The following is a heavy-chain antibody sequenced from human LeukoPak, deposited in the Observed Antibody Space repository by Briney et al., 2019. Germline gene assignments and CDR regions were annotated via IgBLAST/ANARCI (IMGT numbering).Heavy chain of an antibody. Sequence: SVKVSCKASGGTFSSYAISWVRQAPGQGLEWMGGIIPIFGTANYAQKFQGRVTITADESTSTAYMELSSLRTEETAVYYCAVEDTDYGSGRGFDYWGQGTLVTVSS. CDR3: AVEDTDYGSGRGFDY. V-gene: IGHV1-69*01. J-gene: IGHJ4*02. CDR1: GGTFSSYA. CDR2: IIPIFGTA. D-gene: IGHD3-10*01.